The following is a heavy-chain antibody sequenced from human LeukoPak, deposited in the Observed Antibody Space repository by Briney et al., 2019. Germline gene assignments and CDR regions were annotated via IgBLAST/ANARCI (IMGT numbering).Heavy chain of an antibody. V-gene: IGHV3-30*02. CDR1: GFTFSSYG. CDR2: IRYDGSNK. CDR3: AKDFEPFISAFYYYMDV. J-gene: IGHJ6*03. Sequence: GGSLRLSCAASGFTFSSYGMHWVRQAPGKGLEWVAFIRYDGSNKYYADSVKGRFTISRDNSKNTLYLQMNSLRAEDTAVYYCAKDFEPFISAFYYYMDVWGKGTTVTVSS. D-gene: IGHD3-9*01.